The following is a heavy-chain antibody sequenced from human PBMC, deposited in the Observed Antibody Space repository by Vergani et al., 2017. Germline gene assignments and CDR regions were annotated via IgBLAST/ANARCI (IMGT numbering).Heavy chain of an antibody. V-gene: IGHV3-72*01. CDR1: GFIFSDHY. Sequence: EVQGGESGGGLVQPGGSLRLSCAASGFIFSDHYMDWVRQAPGKGLVWVGRIRNKANDYTTQYAASVKGRFNISRDDSKSYLYLQMNSLQTEDTALYYCVRVKGSNWNDHLYDIWGQGTLVTVSS. D-gene: IGHD1-1*01. CDR3: VRVKGSNWNDHLYDI. CDR2: IRNKANDYTT. J-gene: IGHJ3*02.